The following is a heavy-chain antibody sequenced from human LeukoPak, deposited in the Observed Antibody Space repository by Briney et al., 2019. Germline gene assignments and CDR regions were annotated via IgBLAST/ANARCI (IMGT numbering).Heavy chain of an antibody. CDR1: GGTFSSYA. V-gene: IGHV1-69*06. D-gene: IGHD3-3*01. CDR3: ARVTIFGVVTYSFDY. Sequence: GSSVKVSCKASGGTFSSYAISWVRQAPGQGLEWMGGIIPIFGTANYAQKFQGRVTITADKSTSTAYMELSSLRSEDTAVYYCARVTIFGVVTYSFDYWGQGTLVTVSS. CDR2: IIPIFGTA. J-gene: IGHJ4*02.